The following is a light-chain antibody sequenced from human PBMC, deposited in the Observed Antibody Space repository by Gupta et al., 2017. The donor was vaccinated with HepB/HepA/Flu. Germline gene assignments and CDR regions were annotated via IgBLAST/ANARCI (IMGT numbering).Light chain of an antibody. CDR1: QNLLYSSNNKNY. CDR2: WAS. Sequence: DIVMTQCPDSLAVSLGERATINCKSSQNLLYSSNNKNYLAWYQQKPGQPPKLLISWASARESGVPDRFSGSGSGTDFTLTISSLQAEDVAIYYCQQYYNTPLTFGGGTKVGIK. J-gene: IGKJ4*01. CDR3: QQYYNTPLT. V-gene: IGKV4-1*01.